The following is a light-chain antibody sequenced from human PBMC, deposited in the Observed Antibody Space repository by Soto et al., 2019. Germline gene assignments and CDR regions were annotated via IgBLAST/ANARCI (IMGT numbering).Light chain of an antibody. CDR1: SSDVGGYNY. CDR3: SSYTSSSTRV. J-gene: IGLJ3*02. V-gene: IGLV2-14*01. CDR2: EVS. Sequence: QSALTQPASVSGSPGQSITIYCTGTSSDVGGYNYVSWYQQHPGKAPKLMIYEVSNRPSGVSNRFSGSKSGNTASLTISGLQAEDEADYYCSSYTSSSTRVFGGGTKPPS.